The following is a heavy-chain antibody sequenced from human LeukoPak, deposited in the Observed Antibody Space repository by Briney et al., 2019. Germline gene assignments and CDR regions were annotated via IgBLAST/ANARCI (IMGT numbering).Heavy chain of an antibody. D-gene: IGHD3-3*01. J-gene: IGHJ3*02. CDR3: AKDNGDFAFDI. V-gene: IGHV3-9*01. CDR2: LNWDSRSM. CDR1: GVNFDDYA. Sequence: GGSLRLSCAASGVNFDDYAMHWVRQSPGTGLEWVAGLNWDSRSMAYADSVRGRFTISRDNAKNSLYLQMNSLRAEDTAVYYCAKDNGDFAFDIWGQGATVTVSS.